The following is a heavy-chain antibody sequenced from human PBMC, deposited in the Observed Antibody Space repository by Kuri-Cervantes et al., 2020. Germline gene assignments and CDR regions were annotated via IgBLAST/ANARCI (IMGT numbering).Heavy chain of an antibody. CDR2: ISSSSSYI. CDR1: GFTFSSYS. V-gene: IGHV3-21*01. CDR3: ARALVPSYDYIWGSYRWLYFDY. Sequence: GESLKISCAASGFTFSSYSMNWVRQAPGKGLEWVSSISSSSSYIYYADSVKGRFTISRDNAKNPLYLQMNSLRAEDTAVYYCARALVPSYDYIWGSYRWLYFDYWGQGTLVTVSS. D-gene: IGHD3-16*02. J-gene: IGHJ4*02.